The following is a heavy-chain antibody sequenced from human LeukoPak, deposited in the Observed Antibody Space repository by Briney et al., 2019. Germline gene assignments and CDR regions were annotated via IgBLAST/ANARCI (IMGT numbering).Heavy chain of an antibody. CDR2: ISYDGSNK. V-gene: IGHV3-30*03. Sequence: GRSLRLSCAASGFTFSSYGMHWVRQAPGKGLEWVALISYDGSNKYYVDSVKGRFTISRDNAKNSLYLQMNSLRAEDTAVYYCARDPYSGSYGNYYYYFMDVWGKGTTVTISS. CDR1: GFTFSSYG. D-gene: IGHD1-26*01. CDR3: ARDPYSGSYGNYYYYFMDV. J-gene: IGHJ6*03.